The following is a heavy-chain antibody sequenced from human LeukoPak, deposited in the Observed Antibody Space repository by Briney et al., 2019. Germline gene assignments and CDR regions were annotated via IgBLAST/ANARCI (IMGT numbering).Heavy chain of an antibody. V-gene: IGHV1-2*02. CDR2: INPNSGGT. D-gene: IGHD3-3*01. CDR3: ARGLITPSTFTIFGVVIIEAGAFDI. Sequence: ASVKVSCKASGYTFAGYYMHWVRQAPGQGLEWMGWINPNSGGTNYAQKFQGRVTMTRDTSISTAYMELSRLRSEDTAVYYCARGLITPSTFTIFGVVIIEAGAFDIWGQGTMVTVSS. J-gene: IGHJ3*02. CDR1: GYTFAGYY.